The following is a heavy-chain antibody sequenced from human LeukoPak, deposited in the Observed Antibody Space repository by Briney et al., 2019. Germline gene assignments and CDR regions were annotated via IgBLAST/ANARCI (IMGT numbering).Heavy chain of an antibody. CDR3: GSSEDGYIDY. Sequence: GGSLRLSCAASGFTFIRHYMHWVRQAPGKGLMWVSRIKTDGTNTLYADSVKGRFTISRDNAKNTLYLQMTSLTAEDTAIYYSGSSEDGYIDYWGQGTLVVVSS. J-gene: IGHJ4*02. D-gene: IGHD1-26*01. CDR2: IKTDGTNT. CDR1: GFTFIRHY. V-gene: IGHV3-74*01.